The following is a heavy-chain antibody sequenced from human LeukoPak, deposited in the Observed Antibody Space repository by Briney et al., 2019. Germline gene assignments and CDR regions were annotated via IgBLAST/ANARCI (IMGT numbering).Heavy chain of an antibody. CDR2: INSDGSST. D-gene: IGHD7-27*01. CDR1: GFTFSSYW. Sequence: PGGSLRLSCAASGFTFSSYWMHWVRHAPGKGLVWVSRINSDGSSTSYADSVKGRFTISRDNAKNTLYLQMNSLRAEDTAVYYCAREFWGYYFDYWGQGTLVTVSS. CDR3: AREFWGYYFDY. J-gene: IGHJ4*02. V-gene: IGHV3-74*01.